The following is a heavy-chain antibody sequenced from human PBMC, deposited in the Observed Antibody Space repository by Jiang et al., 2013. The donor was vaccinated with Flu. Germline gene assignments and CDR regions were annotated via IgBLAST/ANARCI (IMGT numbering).Heavy chain of an antibody. CDR1: GYSFTRNW. CDR3: ARLRGGSYPAYDY. CDR2: IYPGDSDT. J-gene: IGHJ4*02. Sequence: GAEVKKPGESLKISCKGSGYSFTRNWIGWVRQMPGKGLEWMGNIYPGDSDTTYSPSFQGQVTISADKSINTAYLQWSSLKASDTAMYYCARLRGGSYPAYDYWGQGTLVTVSS. D-gene: IGHD1-26*01. V-gene: IGHV5-51*01.